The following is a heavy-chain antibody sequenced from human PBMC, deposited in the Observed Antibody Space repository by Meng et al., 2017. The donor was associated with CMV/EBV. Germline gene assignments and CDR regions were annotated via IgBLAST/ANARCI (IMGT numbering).Heavy chain of an antibody. CDR3: ARRFLEGLDV. D-gene: IGHD3-3*01. CDR1: GYTFTGYY. Sequence: ASVKVSCKASGYTFTGYYMHWVRQAPGQGLEWMGIINPSGGSTSYAQKFQGRVTMTRDTSTSTVYMELSSLRSEDTAAYYCARRFLEGLDVWGQGTTVTVSS. J-gene: IGHJ6*02. CDR2: INPSGGST. V-gene: IGHV1-46*01.